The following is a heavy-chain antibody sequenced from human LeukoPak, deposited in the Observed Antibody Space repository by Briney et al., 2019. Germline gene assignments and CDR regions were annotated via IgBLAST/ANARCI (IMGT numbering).Heavy chain of an antibody. V-gene: IGHV3-9*03. CDR1: GFTFDDHG. J-gene: IGHJ3*02. Sequence: PGGSLRLSCAASGFTFDDHGMSWVRQVPGKGLEWVSGISWNSGSIGYADSVKGRFTISRDNAKNSLYLQMNSLRAEDMALYYCAKDIRGELLTDDAFDIWGQGTMVTVSS. CDR3: AKDIRGELLTDDAFDI. D-gene: IGHD1-26*01. CDR2: ISWNSGSI.